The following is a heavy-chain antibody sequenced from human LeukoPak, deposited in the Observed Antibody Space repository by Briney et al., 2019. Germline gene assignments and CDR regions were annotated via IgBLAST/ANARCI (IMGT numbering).Heavy chain of an antibody. J-gene: IGHJ4*02. CDR2: MYDSGST. CDR3: ARHGGSYTFDF. Sequence: SGTLSLTCTVSGGSIGTYYWSWIRQPPGKGLELIGYMYDSGSTNYNPSLKSRVTISVDTSKNQFSLRLTSVTAADTAVYYCARHGGSYTFDFWGQGVLVTVSS. D-gene: IGHD1-26*01. V-gene: IGHV4-59*01. CDR1: GGSIGTYY.